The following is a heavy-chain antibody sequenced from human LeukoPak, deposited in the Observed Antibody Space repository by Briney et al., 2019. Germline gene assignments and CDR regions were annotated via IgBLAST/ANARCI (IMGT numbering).Heavy chain of an antibody. J-gene: IGHJ6*03. D-gene: IGHD4-17*01. V-gene: IGHV3-21*01. CDR3: ARGLSAWVYGDYYYYYYMDV. CDR1: GFTFSSYS. CDR2: ISSSSSYI. Sequence: GGSLRLSCAASGFTFSSYSMNWVRQAPGKGLEWVSSISSSSSYIYYADSVKGRFTISRDNAKNSLYLQMNSLRAEDTAVYYCARGLSAWVYGDYYYYYYMDVWGKGTTVTISS.